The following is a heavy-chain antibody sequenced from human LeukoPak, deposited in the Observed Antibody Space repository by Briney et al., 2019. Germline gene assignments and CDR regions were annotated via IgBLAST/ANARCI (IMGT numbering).Heavy chain of an antibody. Sequence: GGSLRLSCAASGFSFSDYYMSWIRQAPGKGQEWVSYIDGSGYTIFHTDSVKGRFTISRDNAKNSLHLQMNSLRAEDTAVYFCAREVNDPDAFDIWGQGTLVTVSS. CDR2: IDGSGYTI. J-gene: IGHJ3*02. CDR3: AREVNDPDAFDI. V-gene: IGHV3-11*01. CDR1: GFSFSDYY.